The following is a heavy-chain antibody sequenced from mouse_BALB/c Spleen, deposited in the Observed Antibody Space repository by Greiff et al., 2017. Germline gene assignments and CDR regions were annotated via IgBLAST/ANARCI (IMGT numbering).Heavy chain of an antibody. V-gene: IGHV3-2*02. CDR2: ISYRGST. CDR1: GYSISSDYA. J-gene: IGHJ4*01. Sequence: EVQRVESGPGLVKPSQALSLTCTVTGYSISSDYAWNCIRQFPANKLEWLGYISYRGSTSYNPSLKSRISITRDTSKNQFFLQLNSVTTEDTATYSCARIYDGYYDYAMEYWGQGGSDTVSS. D-gene: IGHD2-3*01. CDR3: ARIYDGYYDYAMEY.